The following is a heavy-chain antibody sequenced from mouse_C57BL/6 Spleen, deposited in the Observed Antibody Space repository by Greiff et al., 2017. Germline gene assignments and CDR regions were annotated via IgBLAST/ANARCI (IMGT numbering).Heavy chain of an antibody. J-gene: IGHJ3*01. V-gene: IGHV1-82*01. CDR3: ARSGSSGYVPAY. CDR1: GYAFSSSW. CDR2: IYPGDGDT. Sequence: QVQLKQSGPELVKPGASVKISCKASGYAFSSSWMNWVKQRPGKGLEWIGRIYPGDGDTNYNGKFKGKATLTADKSSSTAYMQLSSLTSEDSAVYFCARSGSSGYVPAYWGQGTLVTVSA. D-gene: IGHD3-2*02.